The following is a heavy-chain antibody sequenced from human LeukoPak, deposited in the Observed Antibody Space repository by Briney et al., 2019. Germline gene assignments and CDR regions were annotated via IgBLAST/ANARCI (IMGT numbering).Heavy chain of an antibody. CDR1: GGSISSSSYY. J-gene: IGHJ4*02. CDR3: AVLAARPRTFSY. D-gene: IGHD6-6*01. Sequence: SETLSLTYTVSGGSISSSSYYWGWIRQPPGKGLEWIGSIYYSGSTYYNPSLKSRVTISVDTSKNQFSLKLSSVTAADTAVYYCAVLAARPRTFSYWGQGTLVTVSS. V-gene: IGHV4-39*01. CDR2: IYYSGST.